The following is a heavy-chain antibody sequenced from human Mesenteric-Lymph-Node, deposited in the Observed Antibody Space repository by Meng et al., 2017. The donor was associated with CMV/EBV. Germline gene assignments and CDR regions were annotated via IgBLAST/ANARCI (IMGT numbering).Heavy chain of an antibody. CDR1: GFTFSSFG. CDR3: AKDLGYCTGAACPTYGYFDS. V-gene: IGHV3-30*02. J-gene: IGHJ4*02. D-gene: IGHD2-8*02. Sequence: GESLKISCAASGFTFSSFGMYWVRQTPGKGLEWVAFIRYDGSKQYYADSVKGRFTISRDNSKNTLYLQMNSLRAEDTAIYYCAKDLGYCTGAACPTYGYFDSWGKGALVTVSS. CDR2: IRYDGSKQ.